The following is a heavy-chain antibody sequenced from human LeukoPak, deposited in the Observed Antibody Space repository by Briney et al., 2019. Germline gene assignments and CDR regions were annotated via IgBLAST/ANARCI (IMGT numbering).Heavy chain of an antibody. Sequence: GGSLRLSCAVSGFTFSSYAMSWVRQAPGKGLEWVSAISGSGGSTYYADSVKGRFTISRDNSKNTLYLQMNSLRAEDTAVYYCAKARVQLWLGPDAFDIWGQGTMVTVSS. CDR2: ISGSGGST. J-gene: IGHJ3*02. D-gene: IGHD5-18*01. CDR1: GFTFSSYA. CDR3: AKARVQLWLGPDAFDI. V-gene: IGHV3-23*01.